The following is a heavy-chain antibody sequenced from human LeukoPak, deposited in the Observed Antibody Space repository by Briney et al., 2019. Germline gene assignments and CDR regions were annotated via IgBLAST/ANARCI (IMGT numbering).Heavy chain of an antibody. CDR3: ARMLPRDGYIY. CDR2: ISGSGGST. V-gene: IGHV3-23*01. CDR1: GFTFSSYA. D-gene: IGHD5-24*01. Sequence: GRSLRLSCAASGFTFSSYAMSWVRQAPGKGLEWVSAISGSGGSTYYADSVKGRFTISRDNSKNTLYLQMNSLRAEDTAVYYCARMLPRDGYIYWGQGTLVTVSS. J-gene: IGHJ4*02.